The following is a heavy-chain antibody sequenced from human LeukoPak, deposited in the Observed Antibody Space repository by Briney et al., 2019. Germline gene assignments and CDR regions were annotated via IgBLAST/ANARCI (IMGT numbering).Heavy chain of an antibody. CDR3: ASDDLTSGRSFDD. CDR1: GGSISSDNW. CDR2: IYHSGST. V-gene: IGHV4-4*02. J-gene: IGHJ4*02. D-gene: IGHD6-19*01. Sequence: PSGTLSLTCAVSGGSISSDNWWSWVRQPPGKGLEWIGEIYHSGSTNYNPSLKSRVSISVDKSKNQFSLNLNSVTAADTAVYYCASDDLTSGRSFDDWGQGTLVTVSS.